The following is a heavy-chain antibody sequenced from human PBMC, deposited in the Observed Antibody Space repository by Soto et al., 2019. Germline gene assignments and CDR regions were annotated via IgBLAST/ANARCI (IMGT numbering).Heavy chain of an antibody. CDR2: INHSGST. D-gene: IGHD3-10*01. V-gene: IGHV4-34*01. J-gene: IGHJ4*02. Sequence: SETLSLTCAFYGGSFIGYYWSWIRQPPGKGLEWIGEINHSGSTNHNPSLKSRVTISVDTSKNQFSLKLSSVTAADTAVYYCARDLDYYGSGSPPHYWGQGTLVTVSS. CDR1: GGSFIGYY. CDR3: ARDLDYYGSGSPPHY.